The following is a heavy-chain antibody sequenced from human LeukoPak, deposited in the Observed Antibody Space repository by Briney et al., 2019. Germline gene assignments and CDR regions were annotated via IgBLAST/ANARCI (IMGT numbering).Heavy chain of an antibody. Sequence: SETLSLTCTVSGGSISSYYWSWVRQPAGKGLEWIGRIYTSGTTNYNPSLKSRITMSVDTSKNQFSLKMRSVTAADTAVYYCARANYDGSDYWGQGTLVTVSS. CDR1: GGSISSYY. CDR3: ARANYDGSDY. D-gene: IGHD3-22*01. V-gene: IGHV4-4*07. CDR2: IYTSGTT. J-gene: IGHJ4*02.